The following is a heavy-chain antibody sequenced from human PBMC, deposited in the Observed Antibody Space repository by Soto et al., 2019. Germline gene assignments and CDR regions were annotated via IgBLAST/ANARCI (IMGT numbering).Heavy chain of an antibody. V-gene: IGHV2-5*02. D-gene: IGHD6-6*01. J-gene: IGHJ4*02. Sequence: SGPTLVNPTQTLTLTCTFSGFPLSTDDVGVGWIRQPPGKALDWLAVIYWDDDKRYSPSLKSRLTITKDTSKNQVLLTMTNMDPVDTATYFCARSKYSISSFDYWGQGALVTVSS. CDR3: ARSKYSISSFDY. CDR2: IYWDDDK. CDR1: GFPLSTDDVG.